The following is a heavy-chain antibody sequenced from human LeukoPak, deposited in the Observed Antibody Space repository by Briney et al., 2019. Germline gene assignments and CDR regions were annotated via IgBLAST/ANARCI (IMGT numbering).Heavy chain of an antibody. Sequence: GGSLRLSCAASRFTFSNYAMSWVRQPPGKGLEWVSVISGSGDNTYYPDSVKGRFTISRDNSKNTLYLQMNSLRAEDTAVYCCAKAGAPTRYSDSNGYLHWGQGTLVTVSS. J-gene: IGHJ4*02. CDR1: RFTFSNYA. CDR3: AKAGAPTRYSDSNGYLH. V-gene: IGHV3-23*01. CDR2: ISGSGDNT. D-gene: IGHD3-22*01.